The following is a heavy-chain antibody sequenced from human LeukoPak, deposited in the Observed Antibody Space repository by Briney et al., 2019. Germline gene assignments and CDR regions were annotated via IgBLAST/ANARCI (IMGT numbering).Heavy chain of an antibody. Sequence: GGSLRLSCAASGFTFSDYYMSWVRQAPGKGLEWVSVIYSGGSTYYADSVKGRFTISRDNSKNTLYLQMNSLRAEDTAVYYCARDLSSGYWGFDPWGQGTLVTVSS. J-gene: IGHJ5*02. CDR2: IYSGGST. CDR1: GFTFSDYY. CDR3: ARDLSSGYWGFDP. D-gene: IGHD6-19*01. V-gene: IGHV3-66*01.